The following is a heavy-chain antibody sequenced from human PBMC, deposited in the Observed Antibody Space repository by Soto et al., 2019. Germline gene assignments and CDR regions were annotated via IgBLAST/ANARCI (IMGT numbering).Heavy chain of an antibody. J-gene: IGHJ4*02. V-gene: IGHV5-51*01. D-gene: IGHD6-19*01. CDR3: ARAPSHGWYQHFDY. Sequence: PGESLKISCEASGYVFANYWIGWVRQMPGKGLEWMEIIYPGDSDTTYSPSFQGHVTISADKSISTVYLQWSSLEASDTAIYYCARAPSHGWYQHFDYWGQGTLVTVSS. CDR2: IYPGDSDT. CDR1: GYVFANYW.